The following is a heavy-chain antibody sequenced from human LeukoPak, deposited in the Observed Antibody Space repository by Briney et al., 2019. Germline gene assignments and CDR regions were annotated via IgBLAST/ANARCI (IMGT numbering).Heavy chain of an antibody. D-gene: IGHD3-16*01. CDR2: ISDSGST. V-gene: IGHV4-59*11. CDR1: GGSISGHY. J-gene: IGHJ5*02. CDR3: GRGGHCFDP. Sequence: SETLSLTCVVSGGSISGHYWSWIRQPPGEGLEWIGYISDSGSTTYNPSLESRVTILVDTSKNQFSLKLRSVTAADTAVYFCGRGGHCFDPWGQGTLVIVSS.